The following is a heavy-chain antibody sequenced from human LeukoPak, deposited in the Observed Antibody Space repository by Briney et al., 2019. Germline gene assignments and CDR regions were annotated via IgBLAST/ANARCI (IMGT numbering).Heavy chain of an antibody. CDR2: IYYSGST. V-gene: IGHV4-31*03. J-gene: IGHJ4*02. CDR3: ARGSQSSPYQMANDY. CDR1: GGSISSGGYS. D-gene: IGHD1-26*01. Sequence: SETLSLTCTVSGGSISSGGYSWSWIRQHPGKGLEWIGYIYYSGSTYYNPSLKSRVTISVDTSKNQFSLKLSSVTAADTAVYYCARGSQSSPYQMANDYWGQGTLVTVSS.